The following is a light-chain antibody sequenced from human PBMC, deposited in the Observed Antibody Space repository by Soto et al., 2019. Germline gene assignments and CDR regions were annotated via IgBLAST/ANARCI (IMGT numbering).Light chain of an antibody. CDR3: QQSYSTLYT. V-gene: IGKV1-39*01. Sequence: DIQMTPSPSSLSASVGDRVTITCRASQRISSYLNWYQQKPGKAPKLLIYAASSLQSGVPSRFSGSGSGTYFTLTISSLQPEDFATYYCQQSYSTLYTFGQGTKLEIK. CDR1: QRISSY. CDR2: AAS. J-gene: IGKJ2*01.